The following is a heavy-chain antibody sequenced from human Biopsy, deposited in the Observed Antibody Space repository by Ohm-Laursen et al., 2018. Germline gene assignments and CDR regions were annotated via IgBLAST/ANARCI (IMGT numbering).Heavy chain of an antibody. Sequence: SETLSLTCPVTDGSISNIINYWGWIRQPLGKGLEWLGSIYHTGTTDYNPSLQSRVTISVDTSKNHFSLRLRSVTPADTAIYYCARDRGYYSDRTVPGYFDLWGRGTLVTVSS. CDR2: IYHTGTT. V-gene: IGHV4-39*07. CDR1: DGSISNIINY. CDR3: ARDRGYYSDRTVPGYFDL. D-gene: IGHD3-22*01. J-gene: IGHJ2*01.